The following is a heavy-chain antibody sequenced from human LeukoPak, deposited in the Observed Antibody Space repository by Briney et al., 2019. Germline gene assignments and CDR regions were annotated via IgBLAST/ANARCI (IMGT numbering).Heavy chain of an antibody. CDR1: GFTFSSYW. D-gene: IGHD2-2*01. V-gene: IGHV3-7*03. CDR3: ARTHGTYRVYQLLSTEPFDY. J-gene: IGHJ4*02. Sequence: GGSLRLSCAASGFTFSSYWMSWVRQAPGKGLEWVANIKQDGSEKYYVDSVKGRFTISRDNAKNSLYLQMNGLRAEDTAVYYCARTHGTYRVYQLLSTEPFDYWGQGTLVTVSS. CDR2: IKQDGSEK.